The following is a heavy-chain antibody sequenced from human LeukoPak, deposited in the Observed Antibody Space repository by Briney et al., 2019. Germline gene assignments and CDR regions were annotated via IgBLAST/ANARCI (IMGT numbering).Heavy chain of an antibody. D-gene: IGHD7-27*01. V-gene: IGHV3-74*01. Sequence: PGGSLRLSCAASGFTFSSYWMHWVRQAPGKGPVWVSRINSGGSSTNYADSVKGRFTISRDNAKNTLYLQVKSLRAEDTAVYYCARGPSGWGSLDSWGQGTLVTVSS. CDR3: ARGPSGWGSLDS. CDR2: INSGGSST. CDR1: GFTFSSYW. J-gene: IGHJ4*02.